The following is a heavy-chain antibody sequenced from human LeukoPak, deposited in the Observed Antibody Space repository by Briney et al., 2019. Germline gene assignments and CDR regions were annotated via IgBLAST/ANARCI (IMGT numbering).Heavy chain of an antibody. V-gene: IGHV1-69*13. CDR3: ARAYDSWLGYYD. J-gene: IGHJ1*01. CDR2: IIPIFGTA. D-gene: IGHD3-22*01. Sequence: SVKVSCKASGGTFSRYAISWVRQAPGHGLEWMGGIIPIFGTANYAQKFQGRVTITADESTSTAYRELSSLRSEDTAVSYCARAYDSWLGYYDWGQRTLVTVSS. CDR1: GGTFSRYA.